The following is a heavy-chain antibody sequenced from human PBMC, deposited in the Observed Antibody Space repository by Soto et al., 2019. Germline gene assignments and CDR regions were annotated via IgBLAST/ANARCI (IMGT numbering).Heavy chain of an antibody. CDR3: ARGRHYDFWSGYYHYYYGMDV. J-gene: IGHJ6*02. CDR2: VYHVGNT. CDR1: GASITSSY. Sequence: SSETLSLTCTLSGASITSSYWTWIRQPPGMGLEWIGSVYHVGNTNSNPSLRSRLTMSVDTSKNQLSLRLTSVTTADTAVYYCARGRHYDFWSGYYHYYYGMDVWGQGTTVTVSS. D-gene: IGHD3-3*01. V-gene: IGHV4-59*01.